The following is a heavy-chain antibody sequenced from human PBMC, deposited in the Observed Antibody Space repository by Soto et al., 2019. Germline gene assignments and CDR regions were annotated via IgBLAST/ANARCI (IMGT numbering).Heavy chain of an antibody. Sequence: GGSLRLSCAASGFTFSSYAVSWVRQAPGKGLEWVSAISGSGGSTYYADSVKGRFTISRDNSKNTLYLQMNSLRAEDTAVYYCAHWDFWSGYYYYGMDVWGQGTTVTVSS. V-gene: IGHV3-23*01. CDR3: AHWDFWSGYYYYGMDV. CDR1: GFTFSSYA. CDR2: ISGSGGST. D-gene: IGHD3-3*01. J-gene: IGHJ6*02.